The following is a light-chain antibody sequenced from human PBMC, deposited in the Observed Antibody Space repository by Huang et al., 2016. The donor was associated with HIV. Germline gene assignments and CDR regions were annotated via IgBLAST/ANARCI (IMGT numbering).Light chain of an antibody. Sequence: DIQMTQSPPSLSASQGVRVTLTCRASQDIGNFLAWFQQKPGGVPKLLIYGASTLHGGVPSRFSGRGSGTEFTLTITDLQPEDVATYYCQRYDSAPRAFGPGTKVDIK. CDR3: QRYDSAPRA. J-gene: IGKJ1*01. CDR2: GAS. CDR1: QDIGNF. V-gene: IGKV1-27*01.